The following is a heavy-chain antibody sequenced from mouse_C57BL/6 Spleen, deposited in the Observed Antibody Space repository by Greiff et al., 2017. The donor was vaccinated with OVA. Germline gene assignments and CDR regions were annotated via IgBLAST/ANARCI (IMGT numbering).Heavy chain of an antibody. Sequence: VQLQQSGPELVKPGASVKIPCQASGYTFTDYNMAWVKQSHGKSLEWIGDINPNNGGTIYNQKFKGKATLTVDKSSSTAYMELRSLTSEDTAVYYCAIRGATVWYFDVWGTGTTVTVSS. D-gene: IGHD1-1*01. J-gene: IGHJ1*03. CDR2: INPNNGGT. CDR1: GYTFTDYN. V-gene: IGHV1-18*01. CDR3: AIRGATVWYFDV.